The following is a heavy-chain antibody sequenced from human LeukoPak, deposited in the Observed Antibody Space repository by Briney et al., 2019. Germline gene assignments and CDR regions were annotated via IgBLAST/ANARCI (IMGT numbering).Heavy chain of an antibody. CDR3: AKDGGLWVSAHWGDS. V-gene: IGHV3-23*01. Sequence: GGSLRLSCTASGFTFSSYTMTWVRQAPGKGLKWVSTITTGDGNTYYADSVKGRFTVSRDDSKNTPYLQMNSLRAEDTAVYYCAKDGGLWVSAHWGDSWGPGTLVTVSS. J-gene: IGHJ4*02. CDR2: ITTGDGNT. CDR1: GFTFSSYT. D-gene: IGHD7-27*01.